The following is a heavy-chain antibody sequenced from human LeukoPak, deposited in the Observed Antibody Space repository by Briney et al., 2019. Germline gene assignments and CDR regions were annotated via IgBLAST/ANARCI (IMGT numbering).Heavy chain of an antibody. J-gene: IGHJ4*02. Sequence: GGSLRLSCAASGFTFSSYSMNWVRQAPGEGLEWVSSISSSSSYIYYADSVKGRFTISRDNAKNSLYLQMNSLRAEDTAVYYCAREVFAYYDSSGYLVPNTFDYWGQGTLVTVSS. D-gene: IGHD3-22*01. V-gene: IGHV3-21*01. CDR2: ISSSSSYI. CDR3: AREVFAYYDSSGYLVPNTFDY. CDR1: GFTFSSYS.